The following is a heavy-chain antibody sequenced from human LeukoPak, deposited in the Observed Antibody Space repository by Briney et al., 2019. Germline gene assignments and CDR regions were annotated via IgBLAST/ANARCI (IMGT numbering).Heavy chain of an antibody. CDR2: IYYSGST. Sequence: KPSETLSLTCAVYGGSFSGYYWSWIRQPPGKGLEWIGYIYYSGSTYYNPSLKSRVTISVDTSKNQFSLKLSSVTAADTAVYYCARVVRAGPLPDYWGQGTLVTVSS. D-gene: IGHD1-26*01. CDR1: GGSFSGYY. V-gene: IGHV4-34*09. J-gene: IGHJ4*02. CDR3: ARVVRAGPLPDY.